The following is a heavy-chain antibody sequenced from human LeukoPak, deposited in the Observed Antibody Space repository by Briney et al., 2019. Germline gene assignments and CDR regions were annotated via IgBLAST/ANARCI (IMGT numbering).Heavy chain of an antibody. Sequence: GESLKISCKGFGYSFASHWIAWVRQMPGQGLEWVGIIYPADSDTKYSPSLQGQVTISVDKSINTAYLQWGSPKASDTAMYYCARQAVGVYDYWGQGTLVTVSS. CDR1: GYSFASHW. J-gene: IGHJ4*02. V-gene: IGHV5-51*01. CDR3: ARQAVGVYDY. D-gene: IGHD6-13*01. CDR2: IYPADSDT.